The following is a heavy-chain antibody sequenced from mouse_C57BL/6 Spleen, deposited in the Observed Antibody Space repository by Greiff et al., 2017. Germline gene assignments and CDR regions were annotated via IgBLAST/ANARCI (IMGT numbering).Heavy chain of an antibody. CDR3: ARRLTTGGFAY. J-gene: IGHJ3*01. CDR2: IYPGDGDT. V-gene: IGHV1-82*01. D-gene: IGHD3-1*01. Sequence: QVQLQQSGPELVKPGASVKISCKASGYAFSSSWMNWVKQRPGKGLEWIGRIYPGDGDTNYNGKFKGKATLTADKSSSTAYMQLSSLTSEDSAFYVCARRLTTGGFAYWGQGTLVNVS. CDR1: GYAFSSSW.